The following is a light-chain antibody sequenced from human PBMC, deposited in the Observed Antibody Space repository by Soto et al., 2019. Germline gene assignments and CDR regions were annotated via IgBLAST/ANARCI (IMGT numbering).Light chain of an antibody. CDR2: GAS. CDR3: QQYGSSPWT. V-gene: IGKV3-20*01. Sequence: EIVLTQSPGTLSLSPGERATLSCRASQSVSSSYLAWYQQKPGQAPRLVIYGASSRATDIPDRFSGSGSGTDFTLTISRLEPEDFAVYYCQQYGSSPWTFGHGTTVDIK. CDR1: QSVSSSY. J-gene: IGKJ1*01.